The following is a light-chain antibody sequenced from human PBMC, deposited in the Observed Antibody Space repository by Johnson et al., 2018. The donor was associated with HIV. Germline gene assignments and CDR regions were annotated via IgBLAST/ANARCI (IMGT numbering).Light chain of an antibody. J-gene: IGLJ1*01. Sequence: QSVLTQPPSVSAAPGQKVTISCSTNSSNIGNNYVSWYRQLPGTAPQLLIFENNKRPSGIPDRFSGSKSGTSATLGITGPQTADEAYYYCATLDSNLSGSYVFVSATKVIVL. CDR2: ENN. CDR1: SSNIGNNY. CDR3: ATLDSNLSGSYV. V-gene: IGLV1-51*02.